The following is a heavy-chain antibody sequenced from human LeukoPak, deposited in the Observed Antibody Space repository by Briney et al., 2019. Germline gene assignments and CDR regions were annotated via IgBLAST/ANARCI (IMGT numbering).Heavy chain of an antibody. CDR3: AKDRHSGYDFDY. J-gene: IGHJ4*02. D-gene: IGHD5-12*01. CDR2: ISGSGGST. V-gene: IGHV3-23*01. CDR1: GFTFSSYA. Sequence: PGGSLRLPCAASGFTFSSYAMSWVRQAPGKGLEWVSAISGSGGSTYYADSVKGRFTISRDNSKNTLYLQMNSLRAEDTAVYYCAKDRHSGYDFDYWGQGTLVTVSS.